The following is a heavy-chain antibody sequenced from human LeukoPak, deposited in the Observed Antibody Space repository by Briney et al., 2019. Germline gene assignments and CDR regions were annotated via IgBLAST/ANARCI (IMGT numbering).Heavy chain of an antibody. CDR1: GGTFSSYA. CDR3: ARDTAPVTDYYYYYYYMDV. CDR2: IIPIFGTA. D-gene: IGHD4-11*01. V-gene: IGHV1-69*05. J-gene: IGHJ6*03. Sequence: SVKVSCKASGGTFSSYAISWVRQAPGQGLEWMGGIIPIFGTANYAQKFQGRVTITMDESTSTAYMELSSLRSEDTAVYYCARDTAPVTDYYYYYYYMDVWGKGTTVTISS.